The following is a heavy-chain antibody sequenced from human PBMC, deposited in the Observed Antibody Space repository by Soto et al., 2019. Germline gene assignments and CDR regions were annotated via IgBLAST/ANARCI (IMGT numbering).Heavy chain of an antibody. CDR1: GFTFSSYG. CDR3: ARADSSGVAFDY. V-gene: IGHV3-33*01. J-gene: IGHJ4*02. CDR2: IWYDGSNK. Sequence: GGSLRLSCAASGFTFSSYGMHWVRQAPGKGLEWVAVIWYDGSNKYYAESVKGRFTISRDNSKNTLYPQMNSLRGEDTAVYYCARADSSGVAFDYWGQGTLVTVSS. D-gene: IGHD6-19*01.